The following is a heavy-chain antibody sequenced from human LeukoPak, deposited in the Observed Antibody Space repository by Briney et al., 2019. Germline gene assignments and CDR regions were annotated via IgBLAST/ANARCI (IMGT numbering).Heavy chain of an antibody. V-gene: IGHV3-30*18. CDR3: AKGSLEWLLFYGMDV. D-gene: IGHD3-3*01. CDR2: ISYDGSNK. Sequence: TLSRSDCGFTLNSYGLHWGRQTPSKELEWVAVISYDGSNKYYADSVKGRFTISRDNSKNTLYLQMNSLRAEDTAVYYCAKGSLEWLLFYGMDVWGQGTTVTVSS. J-gene: IGHJ6*02. CDR1: GFTLNSYG.